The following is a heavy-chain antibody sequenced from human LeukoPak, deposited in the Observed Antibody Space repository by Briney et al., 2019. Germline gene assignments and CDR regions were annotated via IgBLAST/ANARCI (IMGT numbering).Heavy chain of an antibody. D-gene: IGHD3-3*01. CDR1: GFTLRSYT. CDR2: ISGSGGST. J-gene: IGHJ4*02. V-gene: IGHV3-23*01. CDR3: ARNGYYDFWSGYRTFDY. Sequence: PGGSLRLSCAASGFTLRSYTMNWVRQAPGKGLEWVSAISGSGGSTYYADSVKGRFTISRDNSKNTLYLQMNSLRAEDTDVYYCARNGYYDFWSGYRTFDYWGQGTLVTVSS.